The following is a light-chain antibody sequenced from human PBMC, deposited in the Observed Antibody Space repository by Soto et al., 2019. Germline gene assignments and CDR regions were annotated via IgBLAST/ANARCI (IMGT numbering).Light chain of an antibody. CDR3: SSYVGNNNLV. V-gene: IGLV2-8*01. CDR2: EVY. J-gene: IGLJ3*02. CDR1: FNDVGGYNY. Sequence: QSALTQPPSASGSPGQSVTISCTGTFNDVGGYNYVSWYQQHPGKAPKVIIYEVYKRPSGVPERFSGSKSGKTASLTVSGLQADDEADYYCSSYVGNNNLVFGGGTKVTVL.